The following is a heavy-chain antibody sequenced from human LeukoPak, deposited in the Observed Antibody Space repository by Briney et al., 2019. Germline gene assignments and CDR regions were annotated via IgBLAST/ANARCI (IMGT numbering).Heavy chain of an antibody. CDR2: ISYDGSNK. CDR3: AREVGGDYVFDY. Sequence: PGGSLRLSCAASGFTFSSYTMHWVRQAPGKGLEWVAVISYDGSNKYYADSVKGRFTISRDNSKNTLFLQMNSLTTEDTAVYYCAREVGGDYVFDYWGQGTLVTVPS. CDR1: GFTFSSYT. V-gene: IGHV3-30-3*01. J-gene: IGHJ4*02. D-gene: IGHD4-17*01.